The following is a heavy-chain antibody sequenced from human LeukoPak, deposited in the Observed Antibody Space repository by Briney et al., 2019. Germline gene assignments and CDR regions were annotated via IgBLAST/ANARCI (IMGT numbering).Heavy chain of an antibody. J-gene: IGHJ5*02. Sequence: VASVKVSCKASGYTFTSYYMHWVRQAPGQGLEWMGIINPSGGSTSYAQKFQGRVTMTRDTSTSTVYTELSSLRSEDTAVYYCARDLATAALIDPWGQGTLVTVSS. CDR1: GYTFTSYY. V-gene: IGHV1-46*01. CDR3: ARDLATAALIDP. CDR2: INPSGGST. D-gene: IGHD1-26*01.